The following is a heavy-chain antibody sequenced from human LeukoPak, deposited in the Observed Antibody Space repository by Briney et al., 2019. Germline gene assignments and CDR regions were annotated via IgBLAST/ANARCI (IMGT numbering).Heavy chain of an antibody. D-gene: IGHD3-3*01. J-gene: IGHJ4*02. V-gene: IGHV3-7*03. CDR1: GFTFSDYW. CDR2: IKQDGSEK. Sequence: GGSLRLSCEASGFTFSDYWMSWVRQAPGKGLEWVANIKQDGSEKYYVDSVKGRLTISRDNAKNSLYLQMNSLRAEDTAVYYCARGLLGFLEGDGGDYWGQGTLVTVSS. CDR3: ARGLLGFLEGDGGDY.